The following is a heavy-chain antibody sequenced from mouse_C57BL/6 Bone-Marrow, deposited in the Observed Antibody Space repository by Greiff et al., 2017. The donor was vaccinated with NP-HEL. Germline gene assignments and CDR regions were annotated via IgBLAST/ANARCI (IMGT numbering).Heavy chain of an antibody. CDR2: ISSGGSYT. V-gene: IGHV5-6*01. J-gene: IGHJ2*01. CDR1: GFTFSSYG. D-gene: IGHD2-5*01. CDR3: ARPSYYSNYDY. Sequence: EVHLVESGGDLVKPGGSLKLSCAASGFTFSSYGMSWVRQTPDKRLEWVATISSGGSYTYYPDSVKGRVTISRDNAKNTLYLQMSSLQSEDTAMYYCARPSYYSNYDYWGQGTTLTVSS.